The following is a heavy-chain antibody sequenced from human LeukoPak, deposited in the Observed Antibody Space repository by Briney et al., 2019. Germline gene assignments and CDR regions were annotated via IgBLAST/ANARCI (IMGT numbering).Heavy chain of an antibody. CDR2: ISYDGSKK. D-gene: IGHD1-1*01. V-gene: IGHV3-30*03. J-gene: IGHJ4*02. CDR1: GFIVNNYG. Sequence: PGRSLRLSCAASGFIVNNYGMQWVRQAPGKGLEWVAVISYDGSKKYYADSVKGRFTISRDNSKNTLYLQMNSLRAEDTAVYYCARDTRNSPDYWGQGTLVTASS. CDR3: ARDTRNSPDY.